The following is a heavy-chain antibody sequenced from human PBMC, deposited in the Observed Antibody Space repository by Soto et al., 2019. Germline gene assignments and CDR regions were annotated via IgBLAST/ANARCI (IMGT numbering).Heavy chain of an antibody. CDR2: ISYDGSNK. CDR1: GFTFSSYA. Sequence: PGGSLRLSCAASGFTFSSYAMHWVRQAPGKGLEWVAVISYDGSNKYYADSVKGRFTISRDNSKNTLYLQMNSLRAEDTAVYYCARSKSSGWALDYWGQGTLVTVSS. CDR3: ARSKSSGWALDY. V-gene: IGHV3-30-3*01. D-gene: IGHD6-19*01. J-gene: IGHJ4*02.